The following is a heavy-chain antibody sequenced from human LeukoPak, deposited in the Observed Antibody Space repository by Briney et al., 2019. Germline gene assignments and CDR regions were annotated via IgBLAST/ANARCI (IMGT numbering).Heavy chain of an antibody. Sequence: GGSLRLSCAASGFSFSDAWMSWVRQAPGKGLEWVSYISSSGSTIYYADSVKGRFTISRDNAKNSLYLQMNSLRAEDTAVYYCARHVVAVGFDYWGQGTLVTVSS. J-gene: IGHJ4*02. CDR2: ISSSGSTI. CDR1: GFSFSDAW. V-gene: IGHV3-11*04. D-gene: IGHD3-22*01. CDR3: ARHVVAVGFDY.